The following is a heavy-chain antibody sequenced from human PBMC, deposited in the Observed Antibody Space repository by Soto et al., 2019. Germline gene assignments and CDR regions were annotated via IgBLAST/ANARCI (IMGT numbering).Heavy chain of an antibody. D-gene: IGHD3-10*01. CDR2: ISAYNGYT. J-gene: IGHJ5*02. Sequence: QVQLVQSGAEVKKPGASVKVSCKASGYTFTSHSIIWVRRAPGEGLGWVGWISAYNGYTNSAENCQGRVTMTTDASTTTADMELRILRSEDTAVYYCARVGYYYGSGSYVFDPWGQGTLVTVSS. CDR3: ARVGYYYGSGSYVFDP. CDR1: GYTFTSHS. V-gene: IGHV1-18*04.